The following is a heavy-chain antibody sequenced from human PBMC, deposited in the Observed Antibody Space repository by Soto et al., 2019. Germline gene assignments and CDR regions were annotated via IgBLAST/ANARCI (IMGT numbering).Heavy chain of an antibody. CDR2: IYYSGST. J-gene: IGHJ3*02. CDR1: GGSVSSGCYY. Sequence: SETLSLTCTVSGGSVSSGCYYWSWIRQPPGKGLEWIGYIYYSGSTNYNPSLKSRVTISVDTSKNQFSLKLSSVTAADTAVYYCARDQHYYDSSGYYYRAFDIWGQGTMVTVSS. V-gene: IGHV4-61*01. D-gene: IGHD3-22*01. CDR3: ARDQHYYDSSGYYYRAFDI.